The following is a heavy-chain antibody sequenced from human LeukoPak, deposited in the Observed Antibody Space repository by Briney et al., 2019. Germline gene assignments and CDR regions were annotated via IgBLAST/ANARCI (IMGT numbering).Heavy chain of an antibody. J-gene: IGHJ5*02. V-gene: IGHV4-39*01. CDR3: ARLLGTHINYFDP. D-gene: IGHD2-21*01. Sequence: SETLSLTCTVSGGSISNSSYYWGWIHQPPGKGLEWIGSIYYSGSTYYNPSLKSRVTISVDTSKNQFSLKLSSVTAADTAVYYCARLLGTHINYFDPWGQGTLVTVSS. CDR1: GGSISNSSYY. CDR2: IYYSGST.